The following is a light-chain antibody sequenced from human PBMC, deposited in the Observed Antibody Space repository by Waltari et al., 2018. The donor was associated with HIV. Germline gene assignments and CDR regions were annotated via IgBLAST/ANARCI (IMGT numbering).Light chain of an antibody. CDR1: SSDVGGHNH. Sequence: QSALTHPRSVSGSPGQSVTISCTGTSSDVGGHNHVSWYQQHPGKAPKLMIYDVSKRPSGVPDRFSGSKSGNTASLTISGLQAEDEADYYCCSYAGSYTYVFGTGTKVTVL. J-gene: IGLJ1*01. CDR3: CSYAGSYTYV. CDR2: DVS. V-gene: IGLV2-11*01.